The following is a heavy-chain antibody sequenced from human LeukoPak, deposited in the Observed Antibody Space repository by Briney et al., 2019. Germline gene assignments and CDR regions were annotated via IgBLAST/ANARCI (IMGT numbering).Heavy chain of an antibody. CDR1: EFSVGSNY. D-gene: IGHD6-13*01. J-gene: IGHJ1*01. Sequence: HPGGPLRLSCAASEFSVGSNYKTWLRQAPGKGLVWVSRINSDGSSTTYADSVKGRFTISRDNAKNTLYLQMNSLRAEDTALYYCARGRIAAAGTGGTKNQYFQHWGQGTLVTVSS. CDR3: ARGRIAAAGTGGTKNQYFQH. CDR2: INSDGSST. V-gene: IGHV3-74*01.